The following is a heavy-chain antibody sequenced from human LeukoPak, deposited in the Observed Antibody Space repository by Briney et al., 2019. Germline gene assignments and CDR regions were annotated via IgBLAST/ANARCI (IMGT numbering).Heavy chain of an antibody. J-gene: IGHJ3*01. CDR3: ATVGAVTDGAFDV. V-gene: IGHV3-7*01. Sequence: GGSLRLSCAASGFIFSNYWMSWVRQAPGKGLEWVSNIKQDGSEKYYVDSVKGRFTISRDNAKNSLYLQMNSLRVEDTAIYYCATVGAVTDGAFDVWGQGTMVTVSS. CDR1: GFIFSNYW. D-gene: IGHD4-17*01. CDR2: IKQDGSEK.